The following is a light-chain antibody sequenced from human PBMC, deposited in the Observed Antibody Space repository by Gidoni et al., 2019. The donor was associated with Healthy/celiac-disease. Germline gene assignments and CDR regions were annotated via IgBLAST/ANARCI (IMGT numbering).Light chain of an antibody. V-gene: IGKV1-12*01. CDR3: QQANSFPLT. CDR2: AAS. J-gene: IGKJ4*01. Sequence: DIQLTQSPSSVSASVGDRVTITCRASPGSSSWVAWYQQKPGKAHKLLIYAASSLQSGVPSRCSGSGAGTDFTLTISSLQPEDFATYYCQQANSFPLTFGGGTKVEIK. CDR1: PGSSSW.